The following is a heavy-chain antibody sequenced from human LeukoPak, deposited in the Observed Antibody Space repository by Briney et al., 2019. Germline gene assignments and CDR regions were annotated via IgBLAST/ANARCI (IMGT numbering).Heavy chain of an antibody. V-gene: IGHV4-34*01. Sequence: RPSETLSLTCAVYGGSFSGYYWSWIRQPPGKGLEWIGEINHSGSTNYNPSLKSRVTISVDTSKNQFSLKLSSVTAADTAVYYCARGIVPAAMFDPWGQGTLVTVSS. CDR3: ARGIVPAAMFDP. D-gene: IGHD2-2*01. J-gene: IGHJ5*02. CDR1: GGSFSGYY. CDR2: INHSGST.